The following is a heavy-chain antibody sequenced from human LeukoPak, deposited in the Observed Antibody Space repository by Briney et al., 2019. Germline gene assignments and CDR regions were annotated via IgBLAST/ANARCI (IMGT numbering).Heavy chain of an antibody. CDR1: GFTSSSYS. D-gene: IGHD1-26*01. Sequence: GGSLRLSCAASGFTSSSYSMNWVRQAPGKGLEWVSYISSSSSTIYYADSVKGRFTISRDNAKNSLYLQMNSLRAEDTAVYYCARVGATTHDAFDIWGQGTMVTVSS. CDR3: ARVGATTHDAFDI. J-gene: IGHJ3*02. CDR2: ISSSSSTI. V-gene: IGHV3-48*01.